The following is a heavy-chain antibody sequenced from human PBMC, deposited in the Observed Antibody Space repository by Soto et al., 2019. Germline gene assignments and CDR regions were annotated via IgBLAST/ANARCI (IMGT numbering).Heavy chain of an antibody. V-gene: IGHV6-1*01. Sequence: PSQTLSLTCVISGDSVSSNSAAGNWIRQSPSRGLEWLGRTYYRSKWYNDYAVSVKSRITINPDTSKNQFSLQLNSVTPEDTAVYYCARTSLRKLVPGGMDVWGQGTTVTVSS. CDR2: TYYRSKWYN. CDR1: GDSVSSNSAA. J-gene: IGHJ6*02. CDR3: ARTSLRKLVPGGMDV. D-gene: IGHD6-6*01.